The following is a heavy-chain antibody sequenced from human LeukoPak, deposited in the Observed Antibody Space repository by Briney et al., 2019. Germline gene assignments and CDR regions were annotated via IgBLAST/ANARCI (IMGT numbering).Heavy chain of an antibody. J-gene: IGHJ4*02. D-gene: IGHD5-18*01. CDR3: AREVATASFDY. CDR2: IYYSGST. CDR1: GGSISSYY. V-gene: IGHV4-59*01. Sequence: PSETLSLTCTVSGGSISSYYWSWIRQPPGKGLEWIGYIYYSGSTNYNPSLKSRVTISVDTSKNQFPLKLSSVTAADTAVYYCAREVATASFDYWGQGTLVTVSS.